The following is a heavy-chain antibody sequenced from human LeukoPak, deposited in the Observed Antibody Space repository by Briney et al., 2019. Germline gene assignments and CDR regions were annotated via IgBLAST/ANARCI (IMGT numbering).Heavy chain of an antibody. Sequence: AGGSLRLSCAASGFTFSSYSMNWVRQAPGKGLEWVSSISSSSSYIYYADSVKGGFTISRDNAKNSLYLQMNSLRAEDTAVYYCARAIFGVVHDAFDIWGQGTMVTVSS. J-gene: IGHJ3*02. CDR1: GFTFSSYS. CDR2: ISSSSSYI. D-gene: IGHD3-3*01. CDR3: ARAIFGVVHDAFDI. V-gene: IGHV3-21*01.